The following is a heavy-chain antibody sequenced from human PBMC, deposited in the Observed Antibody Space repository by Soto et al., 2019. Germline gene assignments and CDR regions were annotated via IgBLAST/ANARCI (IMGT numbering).Heavy chain of an antibody. J-gene: IGHJ6*04. CDR3: ARGLGPDV. Sequence: EVQLVESGGGLVQPGGSLRLSCAASGFSFSSFSMNWVRQAPGKGLEWVSYIGSSGSTIYYADSVKGRFTISRDKAKNSVYLQMNSLSGDDPAVYYCARGLGPDVWGKGTTVTVSS. V-gene: IGHV3-48*01. CDR1: GFSFSSFS. D-gene: IGHD1-26*01. CDR2: IGSSGSTI.